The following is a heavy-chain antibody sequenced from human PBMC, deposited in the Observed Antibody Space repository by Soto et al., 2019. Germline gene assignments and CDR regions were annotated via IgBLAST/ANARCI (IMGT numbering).Heavy chain of an antibody. CDR1: GYIFTTYA. Sequence: ASVKVSCKASGYIFTTYAIHWVRQAPGQSLKWMGWINAASGNTKYSPDFQGRVTFTRDTSATTAYLELSSLTSEDTAVYYCARLHYSSSFSFYWGQGTLVTVSS. CDR2: INAASGNT. D-gene: IGHD6-6*01. V-gene: IGHV1-3*01. J-gene: IGHJ4*02. CDR3: ARLHYSSSFSFY.